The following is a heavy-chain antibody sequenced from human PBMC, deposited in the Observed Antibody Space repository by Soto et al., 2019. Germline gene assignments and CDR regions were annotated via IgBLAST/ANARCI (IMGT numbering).Heavy chain of an antibody. J-gene: IGHJ6*02. CDR2: TYYRSKWYN. Sequence: SQTLSLTCAISGDSVSSNSAAWNWIRQSPSRGLEWLGRTYYRSKWYNDYAVSVKSRITINPDTSKNQFSLQLNSVTPEDTAVYYCARAVGMYYYGSGSYYEYYYYGMDVWGQGTTVTVSS. D-gene: IGHD3-10*01. CDR3: ARAVGMYYYGSGSYYEYYYYGMDV. V-gene: IGHV6-1*01. CDR1: GDSVSSNSAA.